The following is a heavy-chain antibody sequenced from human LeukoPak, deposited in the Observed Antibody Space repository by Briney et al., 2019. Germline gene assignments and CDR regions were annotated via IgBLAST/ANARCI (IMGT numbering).Heavy chain of an antibody. J-gene: IGHJ5*02. CDR2: IYTSGST. CDR3: ARAREGAAAGPRMNWFDP. CDR1: GGSISSGSYY. D-gene: IGHD6-13*01. V-gene: IGHV4-61*02. Sequence: NPSQTLSLTCTVSGGSISSGSYYWSWIRQPPGKGLEWIGRIYTSGSTNYNPSLKSRVTISVDTSKNQFSLKLSSVTAADTAVYYCARAREGAAAGPRMNWFDPWGQGTLVTVSS.